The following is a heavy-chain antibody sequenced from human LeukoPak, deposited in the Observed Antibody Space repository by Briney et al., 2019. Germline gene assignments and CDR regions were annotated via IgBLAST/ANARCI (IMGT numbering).Heavy chain of an antibody. J-gene: IGHJ5*02. V-gene: IGHV1-69*04. CDR2: IIPILGIA. Sequence: SVKVSCKASGGTFSSYAISWVRQAPGQGLEWMGRIIPILGIANYAQKFQGRVTITADKSTSTAYMELSSLRSEDTAVYYCAREGLRLGELSLCHWFDPWGQGTLVTVSS. CDR3: AREGLRLGELSLCHWFDP. D-gene: IGHD3-16*02. CDR1: GGTFSSYA.